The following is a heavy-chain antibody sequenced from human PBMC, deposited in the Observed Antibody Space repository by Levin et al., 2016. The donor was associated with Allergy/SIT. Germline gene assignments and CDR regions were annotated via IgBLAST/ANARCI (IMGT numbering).Heavy chain of an antibody. J-gene: IGHJ6*02. CDR1: GFTFTSSA. CDR2: IVVGSGNT. D-gene: IGHD1-26*01. Sequence: SVKVSCKASGFTFTSSAMQWVRQARGQRLEWIGWIVVGSGNTNYAQKFQERVTITRDMSTSTAYMELSSLRSEDTAVYYCAAPKPRYSWDYYYGMDVWGQGTTVTVSS. CDR3: AAPKPRYSWDYYYGMDV. V-gene: IGHV1-58*02.